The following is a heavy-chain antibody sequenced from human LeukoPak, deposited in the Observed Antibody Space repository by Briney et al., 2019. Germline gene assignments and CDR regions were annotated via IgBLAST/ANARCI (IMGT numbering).Heavy chain of an antibody. J-gene: IGHJ4*02. V-gene: IGHV1-18*01. D-gene: IGHD3-22*01. CDR2: ISAYNGNT. CDR1: GYSFISYG. CDR3: ASLPSGYDSSGYYYPRFDY. Sequence: ASVKVSCKASGYSFISYGISWVRQAPGQGLEWMGWISAYNGNTNYTQKLQGKVTMTTDTSTSTAYMELRSLRSEDTAVYYCASLPSGYDSSGYYYPRFDYWGQGTLVTVSS.